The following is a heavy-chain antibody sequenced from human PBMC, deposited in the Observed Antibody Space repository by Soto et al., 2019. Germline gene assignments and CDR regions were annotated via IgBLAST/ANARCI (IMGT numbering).Heavy chain of an antibody. Sequence: QTGGSLRLSCAASGFTFTTYYMTWVRQAPGKGLEWVANINKDGSQKYYVDSVKGRFSISRDNAKDSLDLQMNSLRAEDTAVYYCARGGREGSLDDWGQGTLVTVSS. J-gene: IGHJ4*02. CDR2: INKDGSQK. CDR1: GFTFTTYY. CDR3: ARGGREGSLDD. V-gene: IGHV3-7*01.